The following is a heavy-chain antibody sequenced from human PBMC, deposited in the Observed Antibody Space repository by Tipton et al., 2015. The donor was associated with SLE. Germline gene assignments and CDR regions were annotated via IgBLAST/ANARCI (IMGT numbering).Heavy chain of an antibody. V-gene: IGHV4-31*03. D-gene: IGHD7-27*01. CDR1: DGSISTDGYF. CDR3: ARQLGNFDF. Sequence: TLSLTCTVSDGSISTDGYFWSWIRRRPGTGLEWIGYIYYSGSSYYSPSLRSRVSMSVDTSTNQFSLRLTSVSAADTAVYYCARQLGNFDFWGQGTLVTVSS. CDR2: IYYSGSS. J-gene: IGHJ4*02.